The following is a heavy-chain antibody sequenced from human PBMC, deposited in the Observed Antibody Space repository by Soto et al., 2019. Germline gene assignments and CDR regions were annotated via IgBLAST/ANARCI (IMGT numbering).Heavy chain of an antibody. CDR2: IKQDGSEK. J-gene: IGHJ6*02. V-gene: IGHV3-7*03. Sequence: EVQLVESGGGLVQPGGSLRLSCAASGFTFSSYWMSWVRQAPGKGLEWVAHIKQDGSEKYYVDSVKGRFTISRDNAKNSLYLQMNSLRAEDTAVYYCARVLGYCSSTSCYTAAYYYYGMDVWGQGTTVTVSS. CDR1: GFTFSSYW. D-gene: IGHD2-2*02. CDR3: ARVLGYCSSTSCYTAAYYYYGMDV.